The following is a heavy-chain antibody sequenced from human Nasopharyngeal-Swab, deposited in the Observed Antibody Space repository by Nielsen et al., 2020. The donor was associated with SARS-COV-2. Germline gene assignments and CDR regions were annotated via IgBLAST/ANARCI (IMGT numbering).Heavy chain of an antibody. CDR3: ARSVADNDAFDL. Sequence: GESLKISCAASRFTVSDFYMSWVRQAPGKGLEWVSIIYVGGGTYYADSVKDRFIISRDDSKNTVSLRLNNLRVEDTGVYYCARSVADNDAFDLWGPGTVVSVSS. V-gene: IGHV3-66*01. CDR2: IYVGGGT. J-gene: IGHJ3*01. CDR1: RFTVSDFY.